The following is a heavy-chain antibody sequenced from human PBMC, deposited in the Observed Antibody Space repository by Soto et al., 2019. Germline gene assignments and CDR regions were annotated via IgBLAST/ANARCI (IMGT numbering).Heavy chain of an antibody. Sequence: ASVKVSCKASGYTFTGHYSHWVRQAPEQGPEWMGEIGPESGATRYAQRFQGRVTMTRDMSITTVYMELNNLSPDDTAVYYCGRGRSGQVVVFYWGQGTPVTVSS. J-gene: IGHJ4*02. CDR1: GYTFTGHY. CDR2: IGPESGAT. V-gene: IGHV1-2*02. D-gene: IGHD3-22*01. CDR3: GRGRSGQVVVFY.